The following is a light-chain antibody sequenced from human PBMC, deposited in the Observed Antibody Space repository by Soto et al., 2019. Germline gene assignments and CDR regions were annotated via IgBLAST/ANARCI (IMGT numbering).Light chain of an antibody. CDR2: GAS. CDR1: QSVSSSY. CDR3: QQYGSSPNT. V-gene: IGKV3-20*01. Sequence: EIVLTQSPGTLSLSPGERSTLSCMASQSVSSSYLAWYQQKPGQAPRLLIYGASSRATGIPDRFSGSGSGTEFTLTISSLQSEDFAVYYCQQYGSSPNTFGQGTRLE. J-gene: IGKJ5*01.